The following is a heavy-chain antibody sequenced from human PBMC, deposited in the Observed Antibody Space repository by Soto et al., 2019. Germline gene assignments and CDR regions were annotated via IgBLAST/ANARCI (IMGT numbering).Heavy chain of an antibody. J-gene: IGHJ4*02. CDR1: CDSITSSSHY. CDR3: ARSSIEPRVFMYPFDS. Sequence: QLQLQESGPGLVKPSETLSLTCTVSCDSITSSSHYWGWIRQPPGKGLECIANIYYDGNTYYNPSLKRRVAISLDTSKNQFSLRLNSVTAADTAVYYCARSSIEPRVFMYPFDSWGQGTLVTVSS. V-gene: IGHV4-39*01. D-gene: IGHD6-6*01. CDR2: IYYDGNT.